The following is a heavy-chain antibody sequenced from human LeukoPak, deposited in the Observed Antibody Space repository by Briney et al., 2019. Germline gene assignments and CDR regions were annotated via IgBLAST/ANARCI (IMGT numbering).Heavy chain of an antibody. CDR2: ISAYNGNI. V-gene: IGHV1-18*01. CDR3: ARDYTGGILRFLISDEYYYYYYGMDV. D-gene: IGHD3-3*01. J-gene: IGHJ6*02. Sequence: ASVTVSCKASGYTFTSYGISWVRQAPGQGLEWMGWISAYNGNINYAQKLQGRVTMTTDTSTSTAYMELRSLRSDDTAVYYCARDYTGGILRFLISDEYYYYYYGMDVWGQGTTVTVSS. CDR1: GYTFTSYG.